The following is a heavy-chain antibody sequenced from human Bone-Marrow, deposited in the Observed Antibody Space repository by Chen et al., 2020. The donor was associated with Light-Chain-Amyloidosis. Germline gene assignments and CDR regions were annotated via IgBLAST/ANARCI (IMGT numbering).Heavy chain of an antibody. Sequence: EVQLVESGGRVVRPGGSLRLSCAASGFPFGDYGMSWVRQAPGKGLEWVSGINWNGGRTGYADFVKGRFTISRDNAKNSLDLQMNTLSPEDTALYYCAREAGVGITYYFDLWGPGTLVTVSS. CDR2: INWNGGRT. CDR3: AREAGVGITYYFDL. J-gene: IGHJ2*01. D-gene: IGHD3-3*01. V-gene: IGHV3-20*04. CDR1: GFPFGDYG.